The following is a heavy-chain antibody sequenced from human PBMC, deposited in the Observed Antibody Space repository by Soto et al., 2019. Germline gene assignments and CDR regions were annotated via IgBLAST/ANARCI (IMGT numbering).Heavy chain of an antibody. Sequence: SQTLSLTCAISGDSVSSNSAAWNWIRQSPSRGLEWLGRTYYRSKWYSDYAVSVKSRITINPDTSKNQFSLKLSSVTAADTAVYYCASRPPRGLISTYDFWSGPPPHDAFDIWGQGTMVTVSS. V-gene: IGHV6-1*01. CDR1: GDSVSSNSAA. D-gene: IGHD3-3*01. CDR3: ASRPPRGLISTYDFWSGPPPHDAFDI. CDR2: TYYRSKWYS. J-gene: IGHJ3*02.